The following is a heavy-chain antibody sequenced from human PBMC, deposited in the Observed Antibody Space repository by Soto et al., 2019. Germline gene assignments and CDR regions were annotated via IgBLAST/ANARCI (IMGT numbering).Heavy chain of an antibody. J-gene: IGHJ4*02. V-gene: IGHV3-7*01. CDR2: IDQDGSEK. CDR1: GFIFSTYW. D-gene: IGHD3-16*01. CDR3: VCGGNCFVY. Sequence: EEQLVESGGGLVQPGGSLRLSCAVSGFIFSTYWMTWVRQPPGKGLEWVANIDQDGSEKYYLDSVRGRFTISRDNAKNSLYLQMNSLRAEDTAVYYCVCGGNCFVYWGQGTLVTVSP.